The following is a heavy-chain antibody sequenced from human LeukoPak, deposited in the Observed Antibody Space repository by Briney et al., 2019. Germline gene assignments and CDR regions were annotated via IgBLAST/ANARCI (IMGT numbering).Heavy chain of an antibody. Sequence: ASVKVSCKTSGYSFTSYYMHWVRQAHGQGLEWMGIIDPNGVGTRYAQRFQGRLSLTRDTSTTTVYMELSSLSSEDTAVYYCAREGSWSSLGGYGHWGQGTLVTVSS. CDR2: IDPNGVGT. D-gene: IGHD6-13*01. CDR3: AREGSWSSLGGYGH. J-gene: IGHJ4*02. V-gene: IGHV1-46*01. CDR1: GYSFTSYY.